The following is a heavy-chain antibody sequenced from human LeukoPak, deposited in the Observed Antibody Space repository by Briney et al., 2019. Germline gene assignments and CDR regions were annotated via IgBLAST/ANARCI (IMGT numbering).Heavy chain of an antibody. CDR3: GRDWKLDY. Sequence: GGSLRLSCAASGFTFDDYAMHWVRQAPGKGLEWVSGISWNSGSIGYADSVKGRFTISRDNSRNRLYLQMNSLRVEDTAIYYCGRDWKLDYWGQGILVTVSS. CDR2: ISWNSGSI. J-gene: IGHJ4*02. V-gene: IGHV3-9*01. D-gene: IGHD1-1*01. CDR1: GFTFDDYA.